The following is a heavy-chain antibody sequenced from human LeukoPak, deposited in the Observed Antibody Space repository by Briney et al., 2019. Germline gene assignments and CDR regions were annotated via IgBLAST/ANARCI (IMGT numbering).Heavy chain of an antibody. J-gene: IGHJ3*02. V-gene: IGHV4-39*01. Sequence: PSETLSHTCTVSGGSITSSGYYWGRLRQPPGQGLEWIGSIHYSGSTYYNPSLKSRVTISGDTSKNQFSLNLYSVTAADTAVYYCARRPSSPDAFDIWGQGTMVTVSS. CDR1: GGSITSSGYY. D-gene: IGHD3-10*01. CDR2: IHYSGST. CDR3: ARRPSSPDAFDI.